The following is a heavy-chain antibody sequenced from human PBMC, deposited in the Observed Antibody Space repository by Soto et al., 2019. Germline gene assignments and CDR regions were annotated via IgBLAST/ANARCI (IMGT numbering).Heavy chain of an antibody. Sequence: ETLSLTCAVSGVSISSSSHHWGWIRQPPGQGLEWIGSIYYSGTTYYNPSLKSRLTISVDTSKNQFSLRLGSVTAADTAVYYCAREKDSAGDSWGQGTLVTVYS. CDR2: IYYSGTT. CDR3: AREKDSAGDS. J-gene: IGHJ4*02. V-gene: IGHV4-39*02. D-gene: IGHD6-13*01. CDR1: GVSISSSSHH.